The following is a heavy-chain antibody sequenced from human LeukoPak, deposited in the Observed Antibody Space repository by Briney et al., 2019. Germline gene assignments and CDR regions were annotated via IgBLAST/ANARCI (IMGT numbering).Heavy chain of an antibody. CDR1: GGTFSSYA. CDR2: IIPIFGTA. J-gene: IGHJ6*04. CDR3: ARGGTMVRGVIMGNYYGMDV. D-gene: IGHD3-10*01. V-gene: IGHV1-69*06. Sequence: PVKVSCKASGGTFSSYAISWVRQAPGQGLEWMGGIIPIFGTANYAQKFQGRVTITADKSTSTAYMELSSLRSEDTAVYYCARGGTMVRGVIMGNYYGMDVWGKGTTVTVSS.